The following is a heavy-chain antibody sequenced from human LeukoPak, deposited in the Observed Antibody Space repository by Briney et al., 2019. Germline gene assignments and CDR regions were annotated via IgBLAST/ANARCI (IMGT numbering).Heavy chain of an antibody. J-gene: IGHJ6*03. V-gene: IGHV1-18*01. CDR1: GYTFTNYG. CDR2: IRANNGNT. CDR3: ARGSSTVYGYMDV. D-gene: IGHD2/OR15-2a*01. Sequence: GASVKVSCKASGYTFTNYGISWVRQAPGQGLEWMGWIRANNGNTDYAQKLQGRVTMTTDTSTSTAYMELRSLTSADTAVYYCARGSSTVYGYMDVWGKGTTVTVSS.